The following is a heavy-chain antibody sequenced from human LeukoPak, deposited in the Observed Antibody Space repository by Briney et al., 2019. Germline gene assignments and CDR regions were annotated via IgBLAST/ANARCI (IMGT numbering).Heavy chain of an antibody. V-gene: IGHV5-51*01. Sequence: GESLKISCKGSGYSFISYWIGWVRQMPGKGLEWMGIIYPGDSDTRYSSSFQGQVTISADKSISTAYLQWSSLKASDTAIYYCARRYNDFSSWFDPWGQGTLVTVSS. J-gene: IGHJ5*02. CDR2: IYPGDSDT. CDR3: ARRYNDFSSWFDP. D-gene: IGHD3/OR15-3a*01. CDR1: GYSFISYW.